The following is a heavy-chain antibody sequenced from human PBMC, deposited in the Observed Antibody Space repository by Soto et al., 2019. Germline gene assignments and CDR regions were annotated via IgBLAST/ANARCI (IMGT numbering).Heavy chain of an antibody. CDR2: ISYDGSNK. V-gene: IGHV3-30-3*01. CDR1: GFTFSSYA. CDR3: ARYYEYCGGDCYSFGLGYCDY. Sequence: VQLVESGGGVVQPGRSLRLSCAASGFTFSSYALHWVRQAPGKGLEWVAAISYDGSNKYYADSVKGRFTISRDNSKNTLYLQMNSLRAEDTAVYYCARYYEYCGGDCYSFGLGYCDYWGQGTLVTVSS. J-gene: IGHJ4*02. D-gene: IGHD2-21*02.